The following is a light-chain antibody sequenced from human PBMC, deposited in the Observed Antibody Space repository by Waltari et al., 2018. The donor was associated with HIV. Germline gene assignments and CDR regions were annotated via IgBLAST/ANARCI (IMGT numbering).Light chain of an antibody. J-gene: IGKJ2*03. CDR2: GAS. CDR1: QSLTAN. Sequence: LTQSPATLSVSVGERVTLSCRASQSLTANLAWYQQRPGQAPRLLIYGASSRATDIPARFSGSGSGTDYTLTISTVQSEDSALYYCQQRTNWPPYSFGQGTKLEIK. CDR3: QQRTNWPPYS. V-gene: IGKV3-15*01.